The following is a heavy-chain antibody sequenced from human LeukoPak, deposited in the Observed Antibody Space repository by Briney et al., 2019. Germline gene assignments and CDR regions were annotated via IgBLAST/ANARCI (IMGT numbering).Heavy chain of an antibody. J-gene: IGHJ4*02. D-gene: IGHD3-10*01. Sequence: PGRSLRLSCAASGFTFDDYAMQWVRRAPGKGLVWVSGISWNSNSIAYADSVRGRFTISRDNAKNSLYLQMNSLRAEDTALYYCAKGGPITMVRGYASNFDYWSQGTLVTVSS. CDR2: ISWNSNSI. V-gene: IGHV3-9*01. CDR3: AKGGPITMVRGYASNFDY. CDR1: GFTFDDYA.